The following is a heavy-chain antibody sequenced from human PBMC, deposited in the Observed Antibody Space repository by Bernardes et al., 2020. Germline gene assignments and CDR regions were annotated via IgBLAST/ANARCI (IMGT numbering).Heavy chain of an antibody. D-gene: IGHD3-3*01. CDR2: ISGSGGST. CDR3: ATQITIFGVVDY. J-gene: IGHJ4*02. Sequence: VGSLSLSCAASGFTFSSYAMSWVRQAPGKGLEWVSAISGSGGSTYYADSVKGRFTISRDNSKNTLYLQMNSLRAEDTAVYYCATQITIFGVVDYWGQGTLVTVSS. CDR1: GFTFSSYA. V-gene: IGHV3-23*01.